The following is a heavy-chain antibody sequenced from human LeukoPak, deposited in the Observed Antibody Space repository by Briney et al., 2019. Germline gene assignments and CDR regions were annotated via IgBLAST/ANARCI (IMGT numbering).Heavy chain of an antibody. Sequence: PGGSLRLSCAASGFTFSSYGMHWVRQAPGKGLEWVAFIRYDGSNKYYADSVKGRFTISRDNSKNTLYLQMNSLRAEDTAVYYCAKDNRPYDRSAFDIWGQGTMVTVSS. V-gene: IGHV3-30*02. CDR3: AKDNRPYDRSAFDI. D-gene: IGHD2/OR15-2a*01. CDR1: GFTFSSYG. J-gene: IGHJ3*02. CDR2: IRYDGSNK.